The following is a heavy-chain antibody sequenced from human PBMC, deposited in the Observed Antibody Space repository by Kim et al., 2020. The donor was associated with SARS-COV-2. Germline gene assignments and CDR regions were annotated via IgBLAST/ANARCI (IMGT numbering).Heavy chain of an antibody. D-gene: IGHD2-2*01. CDR3: AKGAKYSTSGGKKKTIHFDY. V-gene: IGHV3-23*01. CDR1: GFTFSSYA. CDR2: ISGTGGST. Sequence: GGSLRLFCAASGFTFSSYAMSWVRQAPGKGLEWVSAISGTGGSTYYADSVKGRFTISRDNSKNTVYLQMNSLRAEDTAVYYCAKGAKYSTSGGKKKTIHFDYWGQGTLVTVSS. J-gene: IGHJ4*02.